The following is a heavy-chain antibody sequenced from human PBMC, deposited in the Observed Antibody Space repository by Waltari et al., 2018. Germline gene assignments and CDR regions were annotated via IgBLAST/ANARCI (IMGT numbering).Heavy chain of an antibody. D-gene: IGHD6-13*01. J-gene: IGHJ5*02. Sequence: VQLVQSGAEVKKPGATVKISCKASGYTFTDYYMHWVQQAPGRGLEWMGRINPNSGGTNYAQKFQGRVTMTRDTSISTAYMELSRLRSDDTAVYYCARVAADRNWFDPWGQGTLVTVSS. CDR1: GYTFTDYY. CDR2: INPNSGGT. V-gene: IGHV1-2*06. CDR3: ARVAADRNWFDP.